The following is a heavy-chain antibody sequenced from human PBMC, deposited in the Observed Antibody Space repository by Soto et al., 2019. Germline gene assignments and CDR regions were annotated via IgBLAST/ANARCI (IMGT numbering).Heavy chain of an antibody. J-gene: IGHJ4*01. D-gene: IGHD1-1*01. CDR1: GYTFTSYG. Sequence: ASVKVSCKASGYTFTSYGISWVRQAPGQGLEWMGWISAYNGNTNYAQKLQGRVTMTTDTSTSTAYMELRSLRSDDTAVYYCALDGTVTTAAYFVYLGHALLVSV. V-gene: IGHV1-18*04. CDR3: ALDGTVTTAAYFVY. CDR2: ISAYNGNT.